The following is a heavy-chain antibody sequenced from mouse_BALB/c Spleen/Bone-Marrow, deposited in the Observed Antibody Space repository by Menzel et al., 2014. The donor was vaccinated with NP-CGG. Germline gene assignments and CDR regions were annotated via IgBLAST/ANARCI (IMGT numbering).Heavy chain of an antibody. V-gene: IGHV5-6-3*01. J-gene: IGHJ2*01. CDR2: INSNGGST. CDR1: GFTFSSYG. D-gene: IGHD1-1*01. CDR3: ARDYYGSSDY. Sequence: EVQRVESGGGLVQPGGSLKLSCAASGFTFSSYGMSWVRRTPDKRLELVATINSNGGSTYYPDSVKGRFTISRDNAKNTLYLQMGSLKSEDTAMYYRARDYYGSSDYWGQGTTLTVSS.